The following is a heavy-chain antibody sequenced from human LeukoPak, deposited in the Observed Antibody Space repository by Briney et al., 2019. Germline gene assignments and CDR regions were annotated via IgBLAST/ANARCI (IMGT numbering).Heavy chain of an antibody. D-gene: IGHD6-6*01. CDR3: ARGLYSSSIDY. J-gene: IGHJ4*02. CDR1: GYTFINHD. V-gene: IGHV1-18*01. Sequence: ASVKVSCKGYGYTFINHDIDWVRQAAGQGLEWMGWISAYNGNTNYAQKLQGRVTMTTDTSTSTAYMELRSLRSDDTAVYYCARGLYSSSIDYWGQGTLVTVSS. CDR2: ISAYNGNT.